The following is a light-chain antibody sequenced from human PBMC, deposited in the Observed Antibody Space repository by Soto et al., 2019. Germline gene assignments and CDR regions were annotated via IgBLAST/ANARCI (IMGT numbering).Light chain of an antibody. CDR3: QQYYSTQYT. Sequence: DIVMTQSPDSLAVSLGERATINCKSSQSVLYSSNNKNYLAWYQQKPGQPPTLLIYWPSTRESGVPDRFSGSGSGTDLTLTISSLHAEELAGYYCQQYYSTQYTFGQGTKLEIK. V-gene: IGKV4-1*01. CDR2: WPS. J-gene: IGKJ2*01. CDR1: QSVLYSSNNKNY.